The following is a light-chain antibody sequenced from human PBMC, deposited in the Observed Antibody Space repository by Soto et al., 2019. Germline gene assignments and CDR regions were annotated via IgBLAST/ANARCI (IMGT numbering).Light chain of an antibody. CDR3: QQYGSSPVT. CDR1: QSVSSSY. V-gene: IGKV3-20*01. J-gene: IGKJ4*01. Sequence: EIVLTQSPGTLSLSPGERATLSCRASQSVSSSYLAWYQQKPGQAPRLLIYGASHGATGIPDRFSGSGSGTGFTLTISRLEPEDFAVYSCQQYGSSPVTFGGGTKVDIK. CDR2: GAS.